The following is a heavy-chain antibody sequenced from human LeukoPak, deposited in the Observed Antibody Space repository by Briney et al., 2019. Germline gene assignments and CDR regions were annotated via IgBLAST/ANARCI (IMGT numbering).Heavy chain of an antibody. CDR3: AKVPNYDFWSGYNYYGMDV. D-gene: IGHD3-3*01. CDR2: ISGSGGST. J-gene: IGHJ6*02. V-gene: IGHV3-23*01. Sequence: PGGSLRLSCAASGFTFSSYAMSWVRQAPGKGLEWVSAISGSGGSTCYADSVKGRFTISRDNSKNTLYLQMNSLRAEDTAVYYCAKVPNYDFWSGYNYYGMDVWGQGTTVTVSS. CDR1: GFTFSSYA.